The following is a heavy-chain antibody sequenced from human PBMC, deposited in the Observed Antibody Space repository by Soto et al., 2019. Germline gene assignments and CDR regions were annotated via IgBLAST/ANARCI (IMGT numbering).Heavy chain of an antibody. D-gene: IGHD6-19*01. V-gene: IGHV3-74*01. CDR1: GFTFSSNW. J-gene: IGHJ4*02. CDR2: LNSDGTSA. Sequence: EVQLVESGGGLVQPGGSLRLSCAGSGFTFSSNWMHWVRQDPGKGLVRVSRLNSDGTSASYADSVKGRFTISRDNAKNTLFLQMNSLTAEDTALYYCARGPSGWFGFDYWGQGTLVTVSS. CDR3: ARGPSGWFGFDY.